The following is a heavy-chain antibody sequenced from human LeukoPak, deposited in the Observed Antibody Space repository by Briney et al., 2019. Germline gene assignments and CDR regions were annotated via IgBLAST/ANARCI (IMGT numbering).Heavy chain of an antibody. J-gene: IGHJ4*02. D-gene: IGHD4-17*01. CDR1: GFTFSSYG. V-gene: IGHV3-48*01. Sequence: GRSLRLSCAASGFTFSSYGMHWVRQAPGRGLEWVSYISSSGRSIYYADSVKGRFTISRDNSKNTLYLQMNSLRAEDTALYYCAKDLDHDYDDYGLDYWGQGTLVTVSS. CDR2: ISSSGRSI. CDR3: AKDLDHDYDDYGLDY.